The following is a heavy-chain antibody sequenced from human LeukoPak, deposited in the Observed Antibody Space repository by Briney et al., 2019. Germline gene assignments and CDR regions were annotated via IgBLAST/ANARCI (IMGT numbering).Heavy chain of an antibody. CDR1: GFTFGDYA. CDR3: AKAVLLWFGELRYYFDY. Sequence: PGRSLRLSCTASGFTFGDYAMSWVRQAPGKGLEWVSAISGSGGSTYYADSVKGRFTISRDNSKNTLYLQMNSLRAEDTAVYYCAKAVLLWFGELRYYFDYWGQGTLVTVSS. CDR2: ISGSGGST. J-gene: IGHJ4*02. V-gene: IGHV3-23*01. D-gene: IGHD3-10*01.